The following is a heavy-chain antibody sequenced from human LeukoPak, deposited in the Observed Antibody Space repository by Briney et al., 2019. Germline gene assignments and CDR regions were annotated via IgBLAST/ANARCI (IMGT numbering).Heavy chain of an antibody. J-gene: IGHJ4*02. CDR1: GGTFSSYT. D-gene: IGHD3-10*01. Sequence: SVKVSCKASGGTFSSYTISWVRQAPGQGLEWMGRIIPILGEPDYAQKFQGRVTITADMSTSTAYMELSSLRSEDTAVYYCARKGGLGTYGIFDYWGQGTLVTASS. V-gene: IGHV1-69*02. CDR2: IIPILGEP. CDR3: ARKGGLGTYGIFDY.